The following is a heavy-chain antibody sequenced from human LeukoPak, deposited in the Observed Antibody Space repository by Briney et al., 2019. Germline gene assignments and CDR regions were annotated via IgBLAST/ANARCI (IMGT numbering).Heavy chain of an antibody. D-gene: IGHD3-10*01. CDR1: GFRFSSYW. V-gene: IGHV3-7*01. CDR2: IKEDGSEK. CDR3: ARALLSVRGTIIPNWFDP. Sequence: GGSLRLSCAASGFRFSSYWMSWVRQAPGKGLEWVANIKEDGSEKYYVDSVKGRFTISRDNAKNSLSLQMNGLRAEDTAVYYCARALLSVRGTIIPNWFDPWGQGTLVTVSS. J-gene: IGHJ5*02.